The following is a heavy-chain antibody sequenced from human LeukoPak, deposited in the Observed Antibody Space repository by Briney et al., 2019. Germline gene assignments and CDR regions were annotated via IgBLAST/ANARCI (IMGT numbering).Heavy chain of an antibody. CDR1: GGSISSYY. D-gene: IGHD3-22*01. J-gene: IGHJ4*02. Sequence: PSETLSLTCTVSGGSISSYYWSWIRQPPGKGLEWIGYIYYSGSTNYNPSLKSRVTISVDTSKNQFSLKLRSVTAADTAVYYCARVTGYMIEDYFDYWVQGTLLTVSS. V-gene: IGHV4-59*01. CDR3: ARVTGYMIEDYFDY. CDR2: IYYSGST.